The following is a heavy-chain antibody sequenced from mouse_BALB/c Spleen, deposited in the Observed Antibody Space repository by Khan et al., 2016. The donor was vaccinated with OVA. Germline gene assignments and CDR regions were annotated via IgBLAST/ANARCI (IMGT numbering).Heavy chain of an antibody. Sequence: QVQLKESGPGLVAPSQSLSITCTVSGFSLTDYGVSWIRQPPGKGLEWLGLIWGGGSTYYNSVLKSRLSISKDNSKSPVFLKMNSLQTDDTAMYYCAKLLWSHYYAMDYWGQGTSVTVSS. J-gene: IGHJ4*01. CDR1: GFSLTDYG. D-gene: IGHD1-1*02. CDR3: AKLLWSHYYAMDY. CDR2: IWGGGST. V-gene: IGHV2-6-5*01.